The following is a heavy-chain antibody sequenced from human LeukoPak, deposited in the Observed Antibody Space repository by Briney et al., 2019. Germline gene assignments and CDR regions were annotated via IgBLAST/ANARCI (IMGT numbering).Heavy chain of an antibody. J-gene: IGHJ4*02. CDR2: IDPSDSYT. CDR1: GYSFTSYW. V-gene: IGHV5-10-1*01. D-gene: IGHD5-12*01. CDR3: ARLQRGYSGYGYLGAFDY. Sequence: GESLKISCKGSGYSFTSYWINWVRQMPGKGLEWMGRIDPSDSYTNYSPSFQGLVTISADKDISTAYLQWSSLKASETAMYYCARLQRGYSGYGYLGAFDYWGQGTLVTVSS.